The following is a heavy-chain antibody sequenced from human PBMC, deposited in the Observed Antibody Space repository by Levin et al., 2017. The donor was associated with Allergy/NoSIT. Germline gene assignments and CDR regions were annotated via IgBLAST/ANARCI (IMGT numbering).Heavy chain of an antibody. J-gene: IGHJ4*02. Sequence: GESLKISCAASGFTFSSYGMHWVRQAPGKGLEWVAVISYDGSNKYYADSVKGRFTISRDNSKNTLYLQMNSLRAEDTAVYYCAKERGSGYDWRDFDYWGQGTLVTVSS. D-gene: IGHD5-12*01. CDR1: GFTFSSYG. CDR2: ISYDGSNK. V-gene: IGHV3-30*18. CDR3: AKERGSGYDWRDFDY.